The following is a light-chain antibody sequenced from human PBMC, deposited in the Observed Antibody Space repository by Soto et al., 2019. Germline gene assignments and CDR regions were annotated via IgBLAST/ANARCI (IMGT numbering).Light chain of an antibody. CDR1: SSNIGTNT. J-gene: IGLJ2*01. CDR3: AAWDDSLNGV. Sequence: QSVLTQPPSASGTPGQRVTISCSGSSSNIGTNTVNWYQQLPGTAPKLLIYSNNQRPSGVPDRFSGSKSGTSASQAISGVQSEDEADYYCAAWDDSLNGVFGGGTKLTVL. CDR2: SNN. V-gene: IGLV1-44*01.